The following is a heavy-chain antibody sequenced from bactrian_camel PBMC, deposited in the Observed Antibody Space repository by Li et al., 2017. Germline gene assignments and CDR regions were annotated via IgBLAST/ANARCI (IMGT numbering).Heavy chain of an antibody. CDR2: INKDGTT. J-gene: IGHJ4*01. D-gene: IGHD6*01. CDR1: GFTFRNFA. Sequence: VQLVESGGGLVQPGGSLRLSCAASGFTFRNFAMNWIRQASGKEREGVAAINKDGTTRIADSVKGRFTVSQDNEKNTVYLQMNSLKPEDTAMYVCRVPCGLYGDFWGQGTQVTVS. CDR3: RVPCGLYGDF. V-gene: IGHV3S42*01.